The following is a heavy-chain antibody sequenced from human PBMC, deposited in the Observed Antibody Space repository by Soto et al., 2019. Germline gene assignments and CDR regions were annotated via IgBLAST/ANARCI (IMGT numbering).Heavy chain of an antibody. Sequence: GASVKVSCKASGCTFSSYAISWVRQAPGQGLEWMGGIIPIFGTANYAQKFQGRVTITADESTSTAYMELSSLRSEDTAVYYCARGDCTNGVCYPDYYYYGMDVWGQGTTVTVSS. J-gene: IGHJ6*02. CDR2: IIPIFGTA. CDR3: ARGDCTNGVCYPDYYYYGMDV. CDR1: GCTFSSYA. D-gene: IGHD2-8*01. V-gene: IGHV1-69*13.